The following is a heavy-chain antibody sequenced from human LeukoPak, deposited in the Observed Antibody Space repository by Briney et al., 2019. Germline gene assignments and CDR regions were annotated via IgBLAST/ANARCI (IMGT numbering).Heavy chain of an antibody. Sequence: GGSLRLSCAVSGFTFSSYWMHWVRQAPGKGLVWVSRINSDGSSTNYADSVKGRFTISRDNAKNTLYLQMNSLRAEDTAVYYCARATVTRWFDPWGQGTLVTVSS. CDR1: GFTFSSYW. V-gene: IGHV3-74*01. J-gene: IGHJ5*02. D-gene: IGHD4-17*01. CDR2: INSDGSST. CDR3: ARATVTRWFDP.